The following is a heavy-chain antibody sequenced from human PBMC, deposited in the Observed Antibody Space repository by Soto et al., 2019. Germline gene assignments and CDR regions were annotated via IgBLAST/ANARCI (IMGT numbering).Heavy chain of an antibody. CDR2: ISGSGGST. CDR1: GFTFSNYA. J-gene: IGHJ4*02. V-gene: IGHV3-23*01. CDR3: AKDRVPYCSSTSCYGSFDY. D-gene: IGHD2-2*01. Sequence: PWGSLRLSCTASGFTFSNYAMSWVRQAPGKGLEWVSSISGSGGSTYYADSVKGRFTISRDNSKNTLYLHMNSLRAEDTAVYYCAKDRVPYCSSTSCYGSFDYWGQGTLVTVSS.